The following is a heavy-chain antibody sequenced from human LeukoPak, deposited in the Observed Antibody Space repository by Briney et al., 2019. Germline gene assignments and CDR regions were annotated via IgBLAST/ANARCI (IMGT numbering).Heavy chain of an antibody. J-gene: IGHJ6*02. CDR1: GFTFDDYA. CDR3: AKDIRGYYYYGMDV. Sequence: PGGSLRLSCAASGFTFDDYAMHCVRQAPGKGLEWVSGISWNSGSIGYADSVKGRFTISRDNAKNSLYLQMNSLRAEDTALYYCAKDIRGYYYYGMDVWGQGTTVTVSS. V-gene: IGHV3-9*01. CDR2: ISWNSGSI.